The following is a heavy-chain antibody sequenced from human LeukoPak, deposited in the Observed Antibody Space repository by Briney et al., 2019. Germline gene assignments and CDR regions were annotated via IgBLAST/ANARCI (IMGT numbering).Heavy chain of an antibody. J-gene: IGHJ3*02. D-gene: IGHD1-26*01. Sequence: PSETLSLTCTVSGYSISSGYYWGWIRQPPGKGLEWIGSIYHSGDTYYNPSLKSRVTISVDTSKNQFSLKLSSVTAADTAVYYCARTARGGAVTGAFDIWGQGTMVTVSS. CDR2: IYHSGDT. CDR3: ARTARGGAVTGAFDI. CDR1: GYSISSGYY. V-gene: IGHV4-38-2*02.